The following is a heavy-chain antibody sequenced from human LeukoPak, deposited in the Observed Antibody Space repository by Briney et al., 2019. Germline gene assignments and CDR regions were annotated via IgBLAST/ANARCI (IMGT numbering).Heavy chain of an antibody. J-gene: IGHJ5*02. CDR2: ISYDGSNK. CDR3: AGGYSGYGFDP. Sequence: LSCAASGFTFSSYAMHWVRQAPGKGLEWVAVISYDGSNKYYADSVKGRFTISRDNSKNTLNLQMNSLRAEDTAVYYCAGGYSGYGFDPWGQGTLVTVSS. V-gene: IGHV3-30*04. D-gene: IGHD5-12*01. CDR1: GFTFSSYA.